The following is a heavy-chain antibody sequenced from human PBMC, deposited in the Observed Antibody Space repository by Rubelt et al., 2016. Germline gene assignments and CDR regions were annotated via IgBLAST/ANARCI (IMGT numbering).Heavy chain of an antibody. CDR2: IYYTWGP. CDR3: ASHFDFWSAIDN. CDR1: GGSMTKKY. V-gene: IGHV4-59*08. Sequence: QVRLQESGPGLVKPSETLSLTCTVSGGSMTKKYWTWIRQPPGKGLQWIGYIYYTWGPNYSPSLNSRVSISIDPSKNKFSLNLTSVTAADTAVYYCASHFDFWSAIDNWGRGTLVTVSS. J-gene: IGHJ4*02. D-gene: IGHD3-3*01.